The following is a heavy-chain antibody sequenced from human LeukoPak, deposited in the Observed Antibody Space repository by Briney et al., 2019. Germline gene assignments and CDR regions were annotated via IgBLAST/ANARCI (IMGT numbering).Heavy chain of an antibody. Sequence: PGGSLRLSCIASAFTFRSSGMHWVRQAPGKGLEWVSAISGSGGSTYYADSVKGRFTISRDNSKNTLYLQMNRLTVEDTAVYYCGRGMRDYYGLDYWGQGTLVTVSS. CDR1: AFTFRSSG. V-gene: IGHV3-23*01. D-gene: IGHD3-10*01. CDR3: GRGMRDYYGLDY. CDR2: ISGSGGST. J-gene: IGHJ4*02.